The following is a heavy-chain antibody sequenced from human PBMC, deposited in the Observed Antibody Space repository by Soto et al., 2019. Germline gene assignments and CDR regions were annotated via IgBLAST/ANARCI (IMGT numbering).Heavy chain of an antibody. V-gene: IGHV3-73*02. J-gene: IGHJ6*02. D-gene: IGHD2-2*02. CDR3: NRGQWAAIGDYYDHGMDV. CDR2: IRSRANSYAT. CDR1: GFVFSGSA. Sequence: EVQLVESGGGLVRPGGSLKLSCAASGFVFSGSAIHWVRQASGKGLEWVGRIRSRANSYATSSAESVKCRFTFSRNDSKNMAYLQMNTLKTEDTAVYYCNRGQWAAIGDYYDHGMDVWGQGATVSDSS.